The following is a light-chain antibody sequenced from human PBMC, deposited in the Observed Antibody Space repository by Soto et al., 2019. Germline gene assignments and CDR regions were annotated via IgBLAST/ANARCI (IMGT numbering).Light chain of an antibody. CDR3: QQYNSYSAT. CDR2: KAS. V-gene: IGKV1-5*03. Sequence: DIHMAYSPSTLSSCVVDRVTITCRASRSASDWLAWYQQRPGEAPRMLISKASTLESGVPSRFNGSGSGTHFTLTITSLQPDDSATYYCQQYNSYSATFGQGTKVDIK. CDR1: RSASDW. J-gene: IGKJ1*01.